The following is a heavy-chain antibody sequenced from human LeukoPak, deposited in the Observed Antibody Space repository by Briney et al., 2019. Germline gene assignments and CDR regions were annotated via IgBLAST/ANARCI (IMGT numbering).Heavy chain of an antibody. Sequence: GGSLRLSCAASGFTSSSYAMHWVRQAPGKGLEWVAVISYDGSNKYYADSVKGRFTISRDNSKNTLYLQMNSLRAEDTAVYYCARAPYYYDSSGLQYFDYWGQGTLVTVSS. V-gene: IGHV3-30*04. D-gene: IGHD3-22*01. CDR2: ISYDGSNK. J-gene: IGHJ4*02. CDR1: GFTSSSYA. CDR3: ARAPYYYDSSGLQYFDY.